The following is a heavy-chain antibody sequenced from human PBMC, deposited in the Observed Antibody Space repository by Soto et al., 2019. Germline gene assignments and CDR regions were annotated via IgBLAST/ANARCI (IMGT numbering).Heavy chain of an antibody. CDR2: INSDGSST. CDR1: GFTFSSYW. J-gene: IGHJ4*02. D-gene: IGHD3-22*01. CDR3: ARDYYDSSGYYYGVY. V-gene: IGHV3-74*01. Sequence: GGSLRLSCAASGFTFSSYWMHWVRQAPGKGLVWVSRINSDGSSTSYADSVKGRFTISRDNAKNTLYLQMNSLRAEDTAVYYCARDYYDSSGYYYGVYLGQGTLVTVSS.